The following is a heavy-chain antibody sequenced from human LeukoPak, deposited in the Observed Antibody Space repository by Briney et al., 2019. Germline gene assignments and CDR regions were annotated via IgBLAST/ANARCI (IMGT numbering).Heavy chain of an antibody. J-gene: IGHJ1*01. CDR1: GFILSSFA. V-gene: IGHV3-23*01. Sequence: GGSLRLSCTSSGFILSSFAMSWVRQAPGKGLEWVSSISSPGGNTYYADSVKGRSTISRDNSNNLVYLQMNSLRAEDTAVYYCAKTRNGYTTEYLQHWGQGTLVTVSS. CDR2: ISSPGGNT. D-gene: IGHD5-24*01. CDR3: AKTRNGYTTEYLQH.